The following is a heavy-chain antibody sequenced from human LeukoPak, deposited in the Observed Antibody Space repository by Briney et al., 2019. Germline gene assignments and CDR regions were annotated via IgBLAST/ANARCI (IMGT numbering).Heavy chain of an antibody. CDR2: VNPDGSSI. J-gene: IGHJ5*02. CDR3: ATVGNYRFDN. D-gene: IGHD5-24*01. V-gene: IGHV3-74*01. CDR1: GFTLSTYW. Sequence: GGSLRLSCAASGFTLSTYWMHWVRQTPGKGLAWVSRVNPDGSSINYADSVKGRFTISRDNAKSTLYLQMKSVTAEDTAVYYCATVGNYRFDNWGQGILVTVSS.